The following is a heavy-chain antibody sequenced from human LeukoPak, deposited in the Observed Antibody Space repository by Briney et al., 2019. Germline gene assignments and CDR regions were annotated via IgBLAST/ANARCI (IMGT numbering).Heavy chain of an antibody. CDR2: ISSSSGTI. CDR3: ARDQSDYYGSGSYSEGSY. Sequence: PGGSLRLSCAASGFTFSTYSVKWVRQAPGKGLGWVSYISSSSGTIYYADSVKGRFTISRDNAKNSLYLQMNGLRDEDTAVYYCARDQSDYYGSGSYSEGSYWGQGTLVTVSS. CDR1: GFTFSTYS. V-gene: IGHV3-48*02. J-gene: IGHJ4*02. D-gene: IGHD3-10*01.